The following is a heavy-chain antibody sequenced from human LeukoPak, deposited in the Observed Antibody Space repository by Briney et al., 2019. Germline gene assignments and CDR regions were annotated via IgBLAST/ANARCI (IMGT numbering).Heavy chain of an antibody. CDR2: IKQDGSGK. CDR3: ARSQVDIAAAADY. CDR1: GFTFSSYW. V-gene: IGHV3-7*01. J-gene: IGHJ4*02. D-gene: IGHD6-13*01. Sequence: GGSLRLSCAASGFTFSSYWMSWVRQAPGKGLEWVANIKQDGSGKYYVDSVKGRFTISRDNAKNSLYLQMNSLRAEDTAVYYCARSQVDIAAAADYWGQGTLVTVSS.